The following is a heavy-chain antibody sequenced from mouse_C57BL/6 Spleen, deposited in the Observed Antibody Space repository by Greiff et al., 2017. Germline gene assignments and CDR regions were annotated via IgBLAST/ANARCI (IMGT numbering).Heavy chain of an antibody. CDR3: AREGLTGKAWFAY. CDR2: INPNNGGT. V-gene: IGHV1-18*01. Sequence: EVQLQQSGPELVKPGASVKIPCKASGYTFTDYNMDWVKQSHGKSLEWIGDINPNNGGTIYNQKFKGKATLTVDKSSSTAYMELRSLTSEDTAVYYCAREGLTGKAWFAYWGQGTLVTVSA. D-gene: IGHD4-1*01. J-gene: IGHJ3*01. CDR1: GYTFTDYN.